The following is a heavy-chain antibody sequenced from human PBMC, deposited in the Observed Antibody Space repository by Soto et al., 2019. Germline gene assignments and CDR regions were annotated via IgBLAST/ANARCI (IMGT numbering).Heavy chain of an antibody. J-gene: IGHJ4*02. D-gene: IGHD6-13*01. CDR2: IWSDGSNK. Sequence: QVQLVESGGGVVQPGRSLRLSCAASGFTFSSYGMNWVRQAPGKGLEWVAVIWSDGSNKFYGDSVKGRFTISRDNSKNTVYLQVNGLRVEDTAVYHCARDRGMAAAVPFEDWGQGTLVTVSS. CDR1: GFTFSSYG. CDR3: ARDRGMAAAVPFED. V-gene: IGHV3-33*01.